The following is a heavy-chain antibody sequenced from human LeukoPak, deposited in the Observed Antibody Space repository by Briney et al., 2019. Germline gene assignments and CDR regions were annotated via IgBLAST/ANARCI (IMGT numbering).Heavy chain of an antibody. D-gene: IGHD5-12*01. V-gene: IGHV3-23*01. Sequence: GGSLRLSCAASGFTFSSYAMSWVRQAPGKGLEWVSAISGSGGSIYYADSVKGRFTISRDNSKNTLYLQMNSLRAEDTAVYYCAKDWMSTIINYFDYWGQGTLVTVSS. CDR1: GFTFSSYA. CDR3: AKDWMSTIINYFDY. J-gene: IGHJ4*02. CDR2: ISGSGGSI.